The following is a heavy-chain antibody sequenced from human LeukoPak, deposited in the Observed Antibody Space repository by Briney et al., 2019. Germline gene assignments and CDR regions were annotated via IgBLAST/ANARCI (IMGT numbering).Heavy chain of an antibody. D-gene: IGHD1-1*01. CDR2: IKSQSDGEST. CDR3: AKDREVRREKERGDFDY. CDR1: GFTFTTAW. Sequence: GGSLRLSCTASGFTFTTAWMSWVRQAPGKGLEWVGRIKSQSDGESTHYAAPVKGRFTISRDDSKNTLYLQMSSLKTEDTAVYYCAKDREVRREKERGDFDYWGQGTLVTVSS. J-gene: IGHJ4*02. V-gene: IGHV3-15*01.